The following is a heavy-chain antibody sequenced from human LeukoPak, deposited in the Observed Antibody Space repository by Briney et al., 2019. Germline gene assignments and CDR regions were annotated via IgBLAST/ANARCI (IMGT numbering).Heavy chain of an antibody. CDR3: AKSSDGSTSFDQ. Sequence: GGSLRLPCAASGFTFSSYGMSWVRQAPGKGLEWVSGISDSGGTTYYVDSVKGRFTISRDNSKNTLYLQINSLRAEDMALYYCAKSSDGSTSFDQWGQGTLVTVSS. V-gene: IGHV3-23*01. CDR1: GFTFSSYG. J-gene: IGHJ4*02. CDR2: ISDSGGTT. D-gene: IGHD2-2*01.